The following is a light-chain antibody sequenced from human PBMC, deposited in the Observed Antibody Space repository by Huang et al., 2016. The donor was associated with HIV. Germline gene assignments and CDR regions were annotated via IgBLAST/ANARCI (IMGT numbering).Light chain of an antibody. V-gene: IGKV1-33*01. CDR1: QDIRSY. J-gene: IGKJ2*01. Sequence: IQMTQSPASLSAYVGDRVTISCQENQDIRSYLNWYQQKPGKAPRLLIYGASNLQAGVPSRFSGNGSGTDFTITISSLQSEDIATYYCQQYDSLYTFGQGTRLEIK. CDR2: GAS. CDR3: QQYDSLYT.